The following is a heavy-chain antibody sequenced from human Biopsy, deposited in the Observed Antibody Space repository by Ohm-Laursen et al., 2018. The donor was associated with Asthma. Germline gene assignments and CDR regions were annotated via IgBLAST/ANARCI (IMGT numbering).Heavy chain of an antibody. Sequence: SLRLSCAAAGFNFRTSGMHWVRQAPGKGLEWLAVISDDAINTYYADSVKGRFTLSRDNSENTLYLHMSSLRTDDTALYYCAKMSEPSYWGQGTWVTVSS. CDR1: GFNFRTSG. CDR3: AKMSEPSY. J-gene: IGHJ4*02. CDR2: ISDDAINT. D-gene: IGHD1-26*01. V-gene: IGHV3-30*18.